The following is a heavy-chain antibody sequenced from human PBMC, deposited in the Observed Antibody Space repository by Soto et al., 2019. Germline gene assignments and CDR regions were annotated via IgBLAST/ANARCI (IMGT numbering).Heavy chain of an antibody. Sequence: PSETLSLTCTVSGGSISSSSYYWGWIRQPPGKGLEWIGCIYYSGSTYYNPSLKSRVTISVDTSKNQFSLKLSSVTAADTAVYYCARHASRIDGWFDPWGQGTLVTVSS. CDR2: IYYSGST. CDR1: GGSISSSSYY. CDR3: ARHASRIDGWFDP. D-gene: IGHD1-26*01. J-gene: IGHJ5*02. V-gene: IGHV4-39*01.